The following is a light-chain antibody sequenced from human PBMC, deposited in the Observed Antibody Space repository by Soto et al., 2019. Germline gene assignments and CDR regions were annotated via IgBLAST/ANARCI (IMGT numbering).Light chain of an antibody. Sequence: EIVLTQSPATLSLSPGERATLSCRASQSVSSYLAGYQQKPGQAPRLLIYDASNRATGIPARFSSSGSGTDFALTINSLEPEDFAVYYCQQRSNWPTLGQGTKLELK. CDR2: DAS. CDR1: QSVSSY. V-gene: IGKV3-11*01. CDR3: QQRSNWPT. J-gene: IGKJ2*01.